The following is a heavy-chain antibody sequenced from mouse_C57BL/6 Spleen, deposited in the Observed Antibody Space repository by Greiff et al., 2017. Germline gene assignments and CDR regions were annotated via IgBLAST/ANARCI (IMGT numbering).Heavy chain of an antibody. CDR2: IYPGDGDT. CDR1: GYAFSSSW. J-gene: IGHJ1*03. Sequence: VKLQESGPELVKPGASVKISCKASGYAFSSSWMNWVKQRPGKGLEWIGRIYPGDGDTNYNGKFKGKATLTADKSSSTAYMQLSSLTSEDSAVYFCARGKWYFDVWGTGTTVTVSS. CDR3: ARGKWYFDV. V-gene: IGHV1-82*01.